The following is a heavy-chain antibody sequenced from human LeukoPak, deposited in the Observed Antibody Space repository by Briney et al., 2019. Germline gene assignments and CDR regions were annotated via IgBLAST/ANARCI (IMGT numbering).Heavy chain of an antibody. CDR3: ARVRGRDTMVRGVYDYGMDV. Sequence: SVKVSCKASGGTFSSYAISWVRQAPGQGLEWMGGIIPIFGTANYAQKFQGRVTITADESTSTAYMELSSLRSEDTAVYYCARVRGRDTMVRGVYDYGMDVWGQGTTVTVSS. V-gene: IGHV1-69*13. D-gene: IGHD3-10*01. CDR1: GGTFSSYA. J-gene: IGHJ6*02. CDR2: IIPIFGTA.